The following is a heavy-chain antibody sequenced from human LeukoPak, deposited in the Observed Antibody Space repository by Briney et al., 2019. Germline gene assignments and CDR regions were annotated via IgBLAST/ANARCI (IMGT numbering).Heavy chain of an antibody. V-gene: IGHV5-51*01. J-gene: IGHJ4*02. CDR2: IYPGNSDI. CDR1: GYIFTIYW. Sequence: GESLKISCQGSGYIFTIYWIGWVRQMPGKGLEWMAIIYPGNSDIRYGPSFRGQVTISADNSISTVYLQWSSLKASDTAMYYCARQVGYDFDYWGQGTLVTVSS. CDR3: ARQVGYDFDY. D-gene: IGHD5-12*01.